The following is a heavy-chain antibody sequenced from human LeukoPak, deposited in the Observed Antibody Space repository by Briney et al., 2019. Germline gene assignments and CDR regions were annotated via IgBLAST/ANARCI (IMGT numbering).Heavy chain of an antibody. CDR2: ISGSGGST. CDR1: GLTFSSYA. Sequence: GGSLRLSCAASGLTFSSYAMSWVRQAPGKGLEWVSAISGSGGSTYYADSVKGRSTISRDNSKNTLYLQMNSLRAEDTAVYYLSGDYYEFWSGYYSPDYYYYYGMDVWGQGTTVTVSS. D-gene: IGHD3-3*01. V-gene: IGHV3-23*01. CDR3: SGDYYEFWSGYYSPDYYYYYGMDV. J-gene: IGHJ6*02.